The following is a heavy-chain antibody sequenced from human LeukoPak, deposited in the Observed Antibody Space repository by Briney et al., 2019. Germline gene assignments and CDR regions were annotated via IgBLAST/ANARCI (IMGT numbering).Heavy chain of an antibody. J-gene: IGHJ4*02. D-gene: IGHD3-22*01. CDR3: ARITMTRSGMDY. CDR1: GGSISSGGYY. V-gene: IGHV4-31*03. CDR2: IYYSGST. Sequence: SETLSLTCTVSGGSISSGGYYWSWIRQHPGKGLEWIGYIYYSGSTYYNPSLKSRVTIPVDTSKNQFSLKLSSVTAADTAVYYCARITMTRSGMDYWGQGTLVTVSS.